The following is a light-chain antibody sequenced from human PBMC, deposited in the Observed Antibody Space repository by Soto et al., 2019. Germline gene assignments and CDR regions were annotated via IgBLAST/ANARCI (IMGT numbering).Light chain of an antibody. CDR1: QSVSSSY. J-gene: IGKJ1*01. CDR3: QQYEASLRT. CDR2: GAS. Sequence: EIVLTQSPGTLSLSPGERATLSCRASQSVSSSYLAWYQQKPGQAPRLLFYGASSRATGIPDRFSGSGSGTDFTLTISRLEPEDFALYYCQQYEASLRTFGQGTKVEIK. V-gene: IGKV3-20*01.